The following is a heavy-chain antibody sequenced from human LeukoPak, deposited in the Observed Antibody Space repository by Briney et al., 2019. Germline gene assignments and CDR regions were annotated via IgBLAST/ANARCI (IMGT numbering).Heavy chain of an antibody. CDR1: GFTFSSYA. CDR3: AKAVDYGGNSVYYYYGMDV. Sequence: GGSPRLSCAASGFTFSSYAMSWVRQAPGKGLEWVSAISGSGGSTYYADSVKGRFTISRDNSKNTLYLQMNSLRAEDTAVYYCAKAVDYGGNSVYYYYGMDVWGQGTTVTVSS. V-gene: IGHV3-23*01. CDR2: ISGSGGST. J-gene: IGHJ6*02. D-gene: IGHD4-23*01.